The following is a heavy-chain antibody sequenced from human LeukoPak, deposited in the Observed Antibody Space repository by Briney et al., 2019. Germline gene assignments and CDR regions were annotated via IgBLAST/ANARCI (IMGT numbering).Heavy chain of an antibody. CDR1: GGSISSYY. V-gene: IGHV4-59*01. D-gene: IGHD3-10*01. CDR3: ARARGSYYFDY. CDR2: IYYSGST. Sequence: SETLSLTCSVSGGSISSYYWSWIRQPPGKGLEWIGYIYYSGSTKYNPSLKSRVTISVDTTKNQFSLNLSSVTAADTAVYYCARARGSYYFDYWGQGTLVTVSS. J-gene: IGHJ4*02.